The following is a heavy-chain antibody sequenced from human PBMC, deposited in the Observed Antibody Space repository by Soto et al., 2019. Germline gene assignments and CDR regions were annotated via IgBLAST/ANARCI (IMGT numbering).Heavy chain of an antibody. Sequence: ASVKVSCKASGYTFTSYDINWVRQATGQGLEWMGWMNPNSGNTGYAQKFQGRVTMTRNTSISTAYMELSSLTSEDTAVYYCAREYYYGSGSYYTPTSDYWGQGTLVTVSS. V-gene: IGHV1-8*01. CDR2: MNPNSGNT. CDR3: AREYYYGSGSYYTPTSDY. D-gene: IGHD3-10*01. J-gene: IGHJ4*02. CDR1: GYTFTSYD.